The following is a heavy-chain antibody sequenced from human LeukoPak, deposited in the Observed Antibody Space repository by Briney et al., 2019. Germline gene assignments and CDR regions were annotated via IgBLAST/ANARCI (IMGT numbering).Heavy chain of an antibody. V-gene: IGHV4-39*02. CDR3: AREGGYGSGGLDY. J-gene: IGHJ4*02. CDR1: PGSISSSTYY. D-gene: IGHD3-10*01. Sequence: PSETLSLTCTVSPGSISSSTYYWGWIRQPPGKGLEWIGSIFYSGGTYRNPSLKSRLTISVDTSKNQFSLKLSSVTAADTAVYYCAREGGYGSGGLDYWGQGTLVTVSS. CDR2: IFYSGGT.